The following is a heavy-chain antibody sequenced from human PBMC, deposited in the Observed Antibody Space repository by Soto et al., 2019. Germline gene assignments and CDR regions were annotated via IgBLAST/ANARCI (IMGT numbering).Heavy chain of an antibody. D-gene: IGHD1-26*01. Sequence: QVQLQESGPGLVKPSGTLSLTCAVSGGSISSSNWWSWVRQPPGKGLEWIGEIYHSGSTSYNPSLKRRVSISVDKSKTPFSLNLSSVTAADTAVYCCAGYYTGNRPFAYWGQGTLVTVSS. CDR1: GGSISSSNW. CDR2: IYHSGST. CDR3: AGYYTGNRPFAY. V-gene: IGHV4-4*01. J-gene: IGHJ4*02.